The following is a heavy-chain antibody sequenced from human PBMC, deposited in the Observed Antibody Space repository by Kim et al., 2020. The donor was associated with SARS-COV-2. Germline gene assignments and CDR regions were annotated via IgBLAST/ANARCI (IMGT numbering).Heavy chain of an antibody. D-gene: IGHD5-18*01. J-gene: IGHJ4*01. CDR3: ARHSAWIQLWYIDY. CDR1: GGSISSSSYY. V-gene: IGHV4-39*01. Sequence: SETRSLTCTVSGGSISSSSYYWGWIRQPPGKGLEWIVSIYYSGSTYYNPSLKSRVTISVDTSKNQFSLKLSSVTAADTAVYYCARHSAWIQLWYIDYWG. CDR2: IYYSGST.